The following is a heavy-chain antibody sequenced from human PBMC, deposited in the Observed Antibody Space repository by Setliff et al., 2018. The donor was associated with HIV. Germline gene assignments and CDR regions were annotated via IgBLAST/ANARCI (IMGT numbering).Heavy chain of an antibody. CDR3: ARWHPPYGFWEEDY. D-gene: IGHD3-10*01. CDR2: IYYSGST. J-gene: IGHJ4*02. Sequence: SETLSLTCKVSGDSVNSYNYYWSWIRQHPGKGLGWIGNIYYSGSTYYNPSLKTRVTISVDGSKNQFSLKLKSVTAADTAVYYCARWHPPYGFWEEDYWGQGTLVTVSS. V-gene: IGHV4-39*01. CDR1: GDSVNSYNYY.